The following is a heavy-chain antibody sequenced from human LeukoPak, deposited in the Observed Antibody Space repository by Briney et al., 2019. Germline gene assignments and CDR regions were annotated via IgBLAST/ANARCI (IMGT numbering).Heavy chain of an antibody. CDR2: ISTYNGNT. CDR1: GYTFTSYG. Sequence: GASVKVSCKASGYTFTSYGISWVRQAPGQGLEWMGWISTYNGNTNYAQKLQGRVTMTTDTSTSTAYMELRSLRSDDTAVYYCARHGGIAVAVTDYSYYMDVWGKGTTVTVSS. CDR3: ARHGGIAVAVTDYSYYMDV. J-gene: IGHJ6*03. D-gene: IGHD6-19*01. V-gene: IGHV1-18*01.